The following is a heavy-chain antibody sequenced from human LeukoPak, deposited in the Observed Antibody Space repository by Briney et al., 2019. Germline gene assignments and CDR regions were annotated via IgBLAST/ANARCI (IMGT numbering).Heavy chain of an antibody. CDR1: GFTFSSYA. Sequence: GGSLRVSCAASGFTFSSYAMRWVRQAPGKGLEWVSAISGSGGSTYYADSVKGRFTISRDNSKNTLYLQMNSLRAEDTAVYYCAKDSAPYYDFWSGYYPPDYWGQGTLVTVSS. J-gene: IGHJ4*02. CDR2: ISGSGGST. CDR3: AKDSAPYYDFWSGYYPPDY. V-gene: IGHV3-23*01. D-gene: IGHD3-3*01.